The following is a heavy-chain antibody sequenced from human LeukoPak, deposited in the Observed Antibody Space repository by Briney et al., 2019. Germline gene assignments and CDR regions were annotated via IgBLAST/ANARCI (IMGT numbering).Heavy chain of an antibody. CDR2: IHYGGTT. V-gene: IGHV4-39*02. Sequence: SETLSLTCTVSGGSIGSGYYWAGIRQPPGKGLKWIGSIHYGGTTHYNPSLQSRVTISADTSKNQFALDLRSVTAADTAVYYCTRDIGDFVSDFWGQGTLVTVSS. D-gene: IGHD2-21*02. CDR3: TRDIGDFVSDF. J-gene: IGHJ4*02. CDR1: GGSIGSGYY.